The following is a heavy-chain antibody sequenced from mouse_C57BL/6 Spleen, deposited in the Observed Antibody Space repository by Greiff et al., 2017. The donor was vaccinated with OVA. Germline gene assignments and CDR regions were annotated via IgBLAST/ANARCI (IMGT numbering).Heavy chain of an antibody. CDR2: ISSGSSTI. CDR3: ARSGGLYAMDY. D-gene: IGHD3-1*01. CDR1: GFTFSDYG. J-gene: IGHJ4*01. Sequence: EVKLVESGGGLVKPGGSLKLSCAASGFTFSDYGMHWVRQAPEKGLEWVAYISSGSSTIYYADTVKGRFTISRDNAKNTLFLQMTSLRSEDTALYYCARSGGLYAMDYWGQGTSVTVSS. V-gene: IGHV5-17*01.